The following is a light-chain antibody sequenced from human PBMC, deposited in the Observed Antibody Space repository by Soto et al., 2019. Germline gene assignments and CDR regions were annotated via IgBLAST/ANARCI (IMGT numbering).Light chain of an antibody. J-gene: IGKJ1*01. Sequence: DIVMTQSPLSLPVTPGEPASISCRSSQSLLHSDEYNYLDWYLQKPGQSPQLLIYLGSNRASGVPDRFRGSGSGTDFTLKISRVEAEDVGDYYCMQALQTPPWTFGQGTKVEIK. CDR2: LGS. V-gene: IGKV2-28*01. CDR3: MQALQTPPWT. CDR1: QSLLHSDEYNY.